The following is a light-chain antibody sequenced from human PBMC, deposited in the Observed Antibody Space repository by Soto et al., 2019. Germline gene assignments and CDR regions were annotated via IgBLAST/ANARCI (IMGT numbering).Light chain of an antibody. CDR3: QHYNSFSVT. V-gene: IGKV1-9*01. Sequence: IQLTQSPSSLSASVGDRVTITCRASHGISSYLAWYQQKPGKALKLLIYAASTLQSGVPSRFSGSGSGTEFTLTISSLQPDDFATYYCQHYNSFSVTFGQGTKVDIK. CDR2: AAS. J-gene: IGKJ1*01. CDR1: HGISSY.